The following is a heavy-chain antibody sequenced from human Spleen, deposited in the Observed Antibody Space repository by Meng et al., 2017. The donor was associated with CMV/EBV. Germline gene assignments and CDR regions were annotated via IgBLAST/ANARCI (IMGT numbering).Heavy chain of an antibody. V-gene: IGHV3-23*01. CDR3: AKDLRSTPDPGIVVVPAFDY. CDR2: ISGSGGRT. CDR1: GFTFSSYA. D-gene: IGHD2-2*01. Sequence: GGSLRLSCAASGFTFSSYAMSWVRQGPGKGLQWVSGISGSGGRTDYGDSVKGRFTISRDNSKNTLYLQMNSLRAEDTAVYYCAKDLRSTPDPGIVVVPAFDYWGQGTLVTVSS. J-gene: IGHJ4*02.